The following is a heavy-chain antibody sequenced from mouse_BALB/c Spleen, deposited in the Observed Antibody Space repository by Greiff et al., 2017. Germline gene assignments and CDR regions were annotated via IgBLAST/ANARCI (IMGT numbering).Heavy chain of an antibody. CDR2: ISSGSSTI. J-gene: IGHJ4*01. CDR1: GFTFSSFG. CDR3: ARHRYDGYAMDY. V-gene: IGHV5-17*02. D-gene: IGHD2-14*01. Sequence: EVKLVESGGGLVQPGGSRKLSCAASGFTFSSFGMHWVRQAPEKGLEWVAYISSGSSTIYYADTVKGRFTISRDNPKNTLFLQMTSLRSEDTAMYYCARHRYDGYAMDYWGQGTSVTVSS.